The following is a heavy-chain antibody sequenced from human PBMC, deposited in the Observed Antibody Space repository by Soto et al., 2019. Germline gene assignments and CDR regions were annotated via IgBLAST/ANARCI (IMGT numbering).Heavy chain of an antibody. V-gene: IGHV3-30*18. CDR1: GFTFSDYA. CDR2: VSHDGRHT. Sequence: VQLVESGGGVVQPGRSLRLSCAASGFTFSDYAMHWVRQAPGKGLEWVAVVSHDGRHTHYADSVKGRFTISRDSSKNTVSLEMTSLRAADTAVYYCAKGGRQWLVTSDFNYWGQGALVTVSS. CDR3: AKGGRQWLVTSDFNY. J-gene: IGHJ4*02. D-gene: IGHD6-19*01.